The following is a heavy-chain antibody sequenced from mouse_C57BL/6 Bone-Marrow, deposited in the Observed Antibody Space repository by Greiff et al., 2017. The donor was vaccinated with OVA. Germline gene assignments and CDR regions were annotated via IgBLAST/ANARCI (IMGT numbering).Heavy chain of an antibody. V-gene: IGHV5-12*01. CDR2: ISNGGGST. D-gene: IGHD1-1*02. J-gene: IGHJ4*01. CDR3: ARHPHYDAMDY. Sequence: EVTLVESGGGLVQPGGSLKLSCAASGFTFSDYYMYWVRQTPEKRLEWVAYISNGGGSTYYPDTVKGRFTISRDNAKNTLYLQMSRLKSEDTAMYYCARHPHYDAMDYWGQGTSVTVSS. CDR1: GFTFSDYY.